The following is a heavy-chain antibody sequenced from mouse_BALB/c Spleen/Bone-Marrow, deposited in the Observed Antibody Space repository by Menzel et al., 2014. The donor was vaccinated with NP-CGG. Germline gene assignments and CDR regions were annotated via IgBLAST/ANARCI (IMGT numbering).Heavy chain of an antibody. CDR3: AKSGYGSFDY. D-gene: IGHD1-1*01. J-gene: IGHJ2*01. V-gene: IGHV1-80*01. CDR1: GYAFSSYW. Sequence: QVQLQQSGAELVRPGSSVKISCKASGYAFSSYWVNWVRQRPGQGLEWIGQIYPGDGDTNYNGKFKDKATLTADKSSSTGCMQLSSLTSEASAVYFCAKSGYGSFDYWGQGTTLTVSS. CDR2: IYPGDGDT.